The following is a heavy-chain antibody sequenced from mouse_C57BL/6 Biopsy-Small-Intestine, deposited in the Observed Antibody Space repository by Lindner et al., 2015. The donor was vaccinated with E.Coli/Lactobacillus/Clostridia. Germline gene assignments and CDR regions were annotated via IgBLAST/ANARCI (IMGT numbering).Heavy chain of an antibody. CDR2: INPTTGGT. Sequence: QLQESGPELVKPGASVRISCKASGYSFTDYMNWVKQSPEKSLEWIGEINPTTGGTTYNQKFKAKATLTVDRSSSTAYMQLKSLTSEDSAVYYCARSYYDFLDYWGQGTTLTVSS. CDR3: ARSYYDFLDY. CDR1: GYSFTDY. V-gene: IGHV1-42*01. J-gene: IGHJ2*01. D-gene: IGHD2-4*01.